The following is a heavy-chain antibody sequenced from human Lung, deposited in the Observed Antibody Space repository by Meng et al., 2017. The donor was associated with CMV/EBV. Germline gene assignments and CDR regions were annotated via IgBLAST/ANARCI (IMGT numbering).Heavy chain of an antibody. CDR1: VGSSSICSAY. CDR3: ARHHHSPTFDY. V-gene: IGHV4-39*01. D-gene: IGHD1-14*01. Sequence: QLQCQSQGQGWLQLPETVSLTSTVCVGSSSICSAYWAWSRQPPGAGLEWIGVVVYSGTTYYTSSLKSRVSISVDTSKNQFSLKLSSVTAADTAVYYCARHHHSPTFDYWGQGTLVTASS. J-gene: IGHJ4*02. CDR2: VVYSGTT.